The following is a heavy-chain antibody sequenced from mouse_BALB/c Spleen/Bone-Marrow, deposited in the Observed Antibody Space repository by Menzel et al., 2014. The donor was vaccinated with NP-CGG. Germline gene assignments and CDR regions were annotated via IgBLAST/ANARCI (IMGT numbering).Heavy chain of an antibody. CDR1: GYTFTSYY. J-gene: IGHJ1*01. D-gene: IGHD1-1*02. CDR3: AREVGRGGYFDV. V-gene: IGHV1S56*01. Sequence: QVQLQQSGPELVMPGTSVKISCKASGYTFTSYYIHWVRQRPGQGLEWIGWIYPGNVDTKYNEKFKGKATLTADKSSSTAYMQLSSLTSEDSAVYFCAREVGRGGYFDVWGAGTTVTVSS. CDR2: IYPGNVDT.